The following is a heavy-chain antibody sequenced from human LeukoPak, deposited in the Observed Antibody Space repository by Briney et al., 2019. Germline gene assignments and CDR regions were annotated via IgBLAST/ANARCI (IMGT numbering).Heavy chain of an antibody. CDR1: GFTFSSYA. CDR2: IRGSGGST. J-gene: IGHJ4*02. D-gene: IGHD3-9*01. V-gene: IGHV3-23*01. CDR3: AKIYDILTGSDY. Sequence: SGGSLRLSCAAYGFTFSSYAMSWVRQAPGKGLEWVSSIRGSGGSTHYADSVKGRFTISRDNSKNTLYLQMNSLRAEDTAVYYCAKIYDILTGSDYWGQGTLVTVSS.